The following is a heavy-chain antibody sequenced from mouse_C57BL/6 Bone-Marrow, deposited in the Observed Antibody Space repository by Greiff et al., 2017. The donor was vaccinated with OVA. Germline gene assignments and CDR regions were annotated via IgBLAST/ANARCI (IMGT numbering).Heavy chain of an antibody. V-gene: IGHV1-61*01. CDR2: IYPSDSEP. Sequence: QVKLQQPGAELVRPGSSVKLSCTASGYTFTSYWMAWVKQRPGQGLEWIATIYPSDSEPHYNHKFKDKATLTVDKSSSTAYMQLISLTSEDSAVYYCARRLGHPYYFDYWGQGTTLTVSS. J-gene: IGHJ2*01. D-gene: IGHD4-1*01. CDR1: GYTFTSYW. CDR3: ARRLGHPYYFDY.